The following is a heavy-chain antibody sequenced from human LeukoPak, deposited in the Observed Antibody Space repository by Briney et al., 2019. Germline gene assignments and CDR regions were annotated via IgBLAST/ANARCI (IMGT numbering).Heavy chain of an antibody. CDR1: GFTFSSYA. V-gene: IGHV3-30*04. Sequence: PGGSLRLSCAASGFTFSSYAMHWVRQAPGKGLEWVAVISYDGSNKYYADSVKGRFTISRDNSKNTLYLQMNSLRAEDTAVYYCARDLGYSSSWSYYCYYGMDVWGQGTTVTVSS. CDR2: ISYDGSNK. J-gene: IGHJ6*02. D-gene: IGHD6-13*01. CDR3: ARDLGYSSSWSYYCYYGMDV.